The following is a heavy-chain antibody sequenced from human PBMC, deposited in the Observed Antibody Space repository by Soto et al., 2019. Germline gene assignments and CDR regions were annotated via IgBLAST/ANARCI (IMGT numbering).Heavy chain of an antibody. CDR2: ISAYSGNT. J-gene: IGHJ4*02. D-gene: IGHD3-3*01. Sequence: GASVKVTCKASGYTFTSYGISWVRQAPGQGLEWMGWISAYSGNTNYAQKLQGRVTMTTDTSTSTAYMELRSLRSDDTAVYYCARVPDFWSGYRGKTKRYYFDYWGQGTLVTVSS. V-gene: IGHV1-18*01. CDR1: GYTFTSYG. CDR3: ARVPDFWSGYRGKTKRYYFDY.